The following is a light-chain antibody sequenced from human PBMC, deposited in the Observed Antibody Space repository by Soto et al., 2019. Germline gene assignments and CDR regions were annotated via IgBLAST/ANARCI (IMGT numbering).Light chain of an antibody. CDR2: DAS. CDR3: QHYNSFSLT. V-gene: IGKV1-5*01. J-gene: IGKJ1*01. CDR1: QSISNW. Sequence: DIQMTQSPSTLSASVGDRVIVTCRASQSISNWLAWYQQKPGKAPKLLIYDASTLEGGVPSRFRGSGSGTEFTLTINNLQTDDFATYYCQHYNSFSLTFGPATKVDIE.